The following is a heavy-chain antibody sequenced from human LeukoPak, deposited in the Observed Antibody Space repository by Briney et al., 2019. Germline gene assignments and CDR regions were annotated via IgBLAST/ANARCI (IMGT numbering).Heavy chain of an antibody. Sequence: GSLRLSCAASGFTFSSYGMSWVRQPPGKGLEWIGEINHSGSTNYNPSLKSRVTISVDTSKNQFSLKLSSVTAADTAVYYCARAMSIAARLQTIFDYWGQGTLVTVSS. J-gene: IGHJ4*02. CDR3: ARAMSIAARLQTIFDY. CDR2: INHSGST. D-gene: IGHD6-6*01. V-gene: IGHV4-34*01. CDR1: GFTFSSYG.